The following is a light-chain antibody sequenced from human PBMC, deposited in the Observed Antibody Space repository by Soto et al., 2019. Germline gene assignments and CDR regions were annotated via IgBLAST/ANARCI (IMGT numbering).Light chain of an antibody. Sequence: DIPMTQSPSTLSASVGDRVTITCRASRRISRWLAWYQQKPGTAPKLLIYDASSLESGVPSRFSGSGSGTEFILTISSLQPDDFATYYCQQYTSYSVYTFGQGTKLEIK. V-gene: IGKV1-5*01. CDR3: QQYTSYSVYT. J-gene: IGKJ2*01. CDR1: RRISRW. CDR2: DAS.